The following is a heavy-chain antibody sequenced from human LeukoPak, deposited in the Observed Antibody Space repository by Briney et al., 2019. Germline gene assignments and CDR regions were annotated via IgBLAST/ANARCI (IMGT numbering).Heavy chain of an antibody. V-gene: IGHV3-30*02. CDR3: AKDSYSSGWSTSPFDY. CDR2: IRYDGSNT. Sequence: GGSLRLSCAASGFTFSSYAMSWVRQAPGKGLEWLAFIRYDGSNTYYADSVKGRFTISRDNSKNTLYLQMNSLRAEDTAVYYCAKDSYSSGWSTSPFDYWGQGTLVTVSS. CDR1: GFTFSSYA. D-gene: IGHD6-19*01. J-gene: IGHJ4*02.